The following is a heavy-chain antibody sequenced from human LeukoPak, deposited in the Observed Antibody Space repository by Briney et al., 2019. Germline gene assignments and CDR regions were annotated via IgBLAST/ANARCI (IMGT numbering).Heavy chain of an antibody. J-gene: IGHJ4*02. V-gene: IGHV4-4*02. CDR3: ARDSYDSSGYVVQGGY. CDR2: IYHSGST. Sequence: SETLSLTCAVSGGSISSSNWWSWVRQPPGKGLEWIGEIYHSGSTNYNPSLKSRVTISVDKSKNQFSLKLSSVTAADTAVYYCARDSYDSSGYVVQGGYGGQGTLVTVSS. CDR1: GGSISSSNW. D-gene: IGHD3-22*01.